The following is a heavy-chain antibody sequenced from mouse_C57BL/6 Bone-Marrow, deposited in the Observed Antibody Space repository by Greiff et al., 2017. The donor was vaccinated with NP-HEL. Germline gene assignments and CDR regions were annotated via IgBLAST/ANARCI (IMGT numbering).Heavy chain of an antibody. CDR2: IYWDDDK. V-gene: IGHV8-12*01. CDR3: ARNYDGYFSFAY. Sequence: QVQLKESGPGILQSSQTLSLTCSFSGFSLSTSGMGVSWIRQPSGKGLEWLAHIYWDDDKRYNPSLKSRLHISKDTSRNHVFLKITSVDTADTATYYCARNYDGYFSFAYWGQGTLVTVSA. CDR1: GFSLSTSGMG. D-gene: IGHD2-3*01. J-gene: IGHJ3*01.